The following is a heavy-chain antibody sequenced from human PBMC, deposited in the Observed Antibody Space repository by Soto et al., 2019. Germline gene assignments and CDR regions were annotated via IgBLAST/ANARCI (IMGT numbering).Heavy chain of an antibody. Sequence: SETLSLTCTVSGGSISSGGYSWSWIRQPPGKGLECIGYIYHSGSTYYNPSLKSRVTISVDRSKNQFSLKLSSVTAADTAVYYCARGPPLLWWSQGTLVTVSS. CDR1: GGSISSGGYS. V-gene: IGHV4-30-2*01. J-gene: IGHJ4*02. CDR2: IYHSGST. CDR3: ARGPPLLW. D-gene: IGHD2-21*01.